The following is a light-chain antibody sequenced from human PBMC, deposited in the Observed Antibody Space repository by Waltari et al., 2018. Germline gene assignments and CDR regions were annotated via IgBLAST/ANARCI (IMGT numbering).Light chain of an antibody. V-gene: IGLV2-14*01. CDR1: SNDVGAYNY. Sequence: QSALTQPASVSGSPGQSITISCTGSSNDVGAYNYVSWYQQHPGKAPKLIIYEVNNRPSVISNRFSVSHSGNPASLTISGLQADDEAYYHCSSYTTTNTVVFGGGTTLTVL. J-gene: IGLJ2*01. CDR2: EVN. CDR3: SSYTTTNTVV.